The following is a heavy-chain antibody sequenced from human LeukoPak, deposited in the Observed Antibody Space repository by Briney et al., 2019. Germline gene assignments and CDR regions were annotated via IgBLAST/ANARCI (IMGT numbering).Heavy chain of an antibody. CDR1: GFTFSNYG. CDR2: IWYDGSNK. D-gene: IGHD5-18*01. V-gene: IGHV3-33*06. Sequence: GGSLRLSCAASGFTFSNYGMHWVRPAPGKGLEWVALIWYDGSNKYYADSVKGRFTISRDNSKNTLSLQMNSPRAEDTAVYYCAKGIELWLTYFDHWGQGTLVTASS. J-gene: IGHJ4*02. CDR3: AKGIELWLTYFDH.